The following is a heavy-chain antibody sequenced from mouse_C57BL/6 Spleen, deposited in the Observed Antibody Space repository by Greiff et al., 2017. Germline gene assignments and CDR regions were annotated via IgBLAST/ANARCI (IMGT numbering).Heavy chain of an antibody. V-gene: IGHV2-6-1*01. Sequence: VQVVESGPGLVAPSQSLSITCTVSGFSLTSYGVHWVRQPPGKGLEWLVVIWSDGSTTYNSALKSRLSISKDNSKIQVFLKMNSLQTDDTAMYYCARHGSMGYYAMDYWGQGTSVTVSS. J-gene: IGHJ4*01. CDR1: GFSLTSYG. CDR2: IWSDGST. D-gene: IGHD2-10*02. CDR3: ARHGSMGYYAMDY.